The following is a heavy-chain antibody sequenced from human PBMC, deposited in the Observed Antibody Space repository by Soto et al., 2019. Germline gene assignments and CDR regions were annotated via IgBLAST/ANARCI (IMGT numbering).Heavy chain of an antibody. CDR1: GYTFTSYD. V-gene: IGHV1-8*01. Sequence: QMQLVQSGAEVKKPGASVKVSCKASGYTFTSYDINWVRQATGQGLEWMGWMNPNSGNTGYAQKFQGRVTMTRNTSISTAYMELSSLRSEDTAVYYGARHLRSSGWYWYYYGMDVWGQGTTVTVSS. CDR3: ARHLRSSGWYWYYYGMDV. CDR2: MNPNSGNT. J-gene: IGHJ6*02. D-gene: IGHD6-19*01.